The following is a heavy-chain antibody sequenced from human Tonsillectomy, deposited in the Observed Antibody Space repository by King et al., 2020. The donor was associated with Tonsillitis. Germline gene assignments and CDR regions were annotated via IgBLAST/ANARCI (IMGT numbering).Heavy chain of an antibody. Sequence: VQLVESGAEVKKPGASVKVSCKASGYTFTGYYMHWVRQAPGQGLEWMAWINPNSGSTNWAQTFQGRVTMTRDTSISTVYMELSRLRSDDTAVYYCATESPPYTSNWLDYWGQGTLVTVSS. CDR3: ATESPPYTSNWLDY. D-gene: IGHD6-13*01. CDR2: INPNSGST. J-gene: IGHJ4*02. V-gene: IGHV1-2*02. CDR1: GYTFTGYY.